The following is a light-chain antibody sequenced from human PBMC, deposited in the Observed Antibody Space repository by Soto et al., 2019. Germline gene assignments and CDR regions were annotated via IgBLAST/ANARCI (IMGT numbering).Light chain of an antibody. V-gene: IGKV1-39*01. J-gene: IGKJ4*01. CDR1: QSMSTY. CDR2: GAS. Sequence: DIQMTQSPSSLSASVGDRVTITCRASQSMSTYLNWFQQKPGKAPKVLIYGASSLQSGVPSRFSGSGSRTDFTHTISSLQPEDVATYYCQQRYNTPLTFGGGTKVEIK. CDR3: QQRYNTPLT.